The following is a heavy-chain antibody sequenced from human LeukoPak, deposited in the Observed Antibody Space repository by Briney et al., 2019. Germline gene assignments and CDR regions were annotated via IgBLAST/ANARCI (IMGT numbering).Heavy chain of an antibody. CDR1: GYTFTSYG. Sequence: ASVKVSCKASGYTFTSYGISWVRRAPGQGLEWMGWISAYNGNTNYAQKLQGRVTMTTDTSTSTAYMELRSLRSDDTAVYYCARVLGSGSTLRGFDPWGQGTLVTVSS. CDR2: ISAYNGNT. J-gene: IGHJ5*02. V-gene: IGHV1-18*01. CDR3: ARVLGSGSTLRGFDP. D-gene: IGHD3-10*01.